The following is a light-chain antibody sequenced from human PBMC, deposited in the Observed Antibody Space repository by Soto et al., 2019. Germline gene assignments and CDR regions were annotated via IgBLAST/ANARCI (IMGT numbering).Light chain of an antibody. V-gene: IGKV1-8*01. J-gene: IGKJ1*01. CDR3: QQYYSYPWT. CDR2: AAS. CDR1: QGISSY. Sequence: AIRMTQSPSSLSASTGDRVTITCRASQGISSYLAWYQQKPGKAPKLLIYAASTLQSGVPSMFIDSGSGTDFTLTIICLQSEDFATYYCQQYYSYPWTFGQGTKVEIK.